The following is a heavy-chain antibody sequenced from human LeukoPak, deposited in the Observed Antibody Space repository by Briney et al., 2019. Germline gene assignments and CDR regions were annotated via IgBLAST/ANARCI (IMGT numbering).Heavy chain of an antibody. CDR3: ARGSTFGGVISDF. Sequence: GGSLRLSCAASGFTFSSYGMHWVRQAPGKGLEWVAFIRYDGSNKYYADSVKGRFTISRDNANNSLHLQMNSLRVEDTGIYLCARGSTFGGVISDFWGQGTLVTVSS. V-gene: IGHV3-30*02. CDR2: IRYDGSNK. CDR1: GFTFSSYG. D-gene: IGHD3-16*02. J-gene: IGHJ4*02.